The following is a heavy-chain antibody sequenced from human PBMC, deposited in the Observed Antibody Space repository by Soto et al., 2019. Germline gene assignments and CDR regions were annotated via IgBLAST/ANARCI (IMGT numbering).Heavy chain of an antibody. CDR2: MNPNSGNT. Sequence: ASVKVSCKASGYTFTSYDINWVRQATGQGLEWMGWMNPNSGNTGYAQKFQGRVTMTRNTSISTAYMELSRLRSEDTAVYYCARYRPYYYYYGMDVWGQGTTVTVSS. V-gene: IGHV1-8*01. CDR1: GYTFTSYD. CDR3: ARYRPYYYYYGMDV. J-gene: IGHJ6*02.